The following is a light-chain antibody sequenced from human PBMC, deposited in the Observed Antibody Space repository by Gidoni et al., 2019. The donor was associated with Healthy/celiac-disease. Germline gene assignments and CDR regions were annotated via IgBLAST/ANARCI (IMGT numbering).Light chain of an antibody. CDR1: QSISSY. V-gene: IGKV1-39*01. CDR3: QQSYSTPLT. Sequence: DIKMTKSPSSLSASVGDRVTITCRASQSISSYLNWYQQKPGKAPKLLIYAASSLHSGVPSRFSGSGSGTDFTLTISSLQPEDFAAYYCQQSYSTPLTFGGGTKVEIK. J-gene: IGKJ4*01. CDR2: AAS.